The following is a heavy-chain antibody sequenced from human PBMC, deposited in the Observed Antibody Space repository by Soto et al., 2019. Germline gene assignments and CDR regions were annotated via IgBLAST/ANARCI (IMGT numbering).Heavy chain of an antibody. CDR3: ARHATLYCSGGSCYGFYPLDP. CDR2: MNPNSGNT. V-gene: IGHV1-8*02. Sequence: VASVKVSCKASGYTFTSYDINWVRQATGQGLEWMGWMNPNSGNTGYAQKLQGRVTMTRNTSISTAYMELSSLRSEDTAVYYCARHATLYCSGGSCYGFYPLDPWGQGTLVTVSS. D-gene: IGHD2-15*01. CDR1: GYTFTSYD. J-gene: IGHJ5*02.